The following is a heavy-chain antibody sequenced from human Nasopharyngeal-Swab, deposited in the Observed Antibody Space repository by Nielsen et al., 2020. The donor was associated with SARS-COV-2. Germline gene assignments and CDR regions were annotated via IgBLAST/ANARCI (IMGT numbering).Heavy chain of an antibody. CDR2: IYYSGST. Sequence: SETLSLTCTVSGGSISSYYWSWIRQPPGEGLEWIGYIYYSGSTNYNPSLKSRVTISVDTSKNQFSLKLSSVTAADTAVYYCARGVYLGYFDYWGQGTLVTVSS. V-gene: IGHV4-59*01. D-gene: IGHD7-27*01. J-gene: IGHJ4*02. CDR3: ARGVYLGYFDY. CDR1: GGSISSYY.